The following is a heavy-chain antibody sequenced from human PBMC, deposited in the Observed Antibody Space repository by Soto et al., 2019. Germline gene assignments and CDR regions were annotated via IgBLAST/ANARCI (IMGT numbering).Heavy chain of an antibody. D-gene: IGHD3-22*01. Sequence: QPGGSLRLSCAASGFTFSSYWMSWVRQAPGKGLEWVANIKQDGSEKYYVDSVKGRFTISRDNAKNSLYLQMNSLRAEDTAVYYCASCSYYDSSGYPQDYGMDVWGQGTTVTVSS. J-gene: IGHJ6*02. V-gene: IGHV3-7*03. CDR1: GFTFSSYW. CDR2: IKQDGSEK. CDR3: ASCSYYDSSGYPQDYGMDV.